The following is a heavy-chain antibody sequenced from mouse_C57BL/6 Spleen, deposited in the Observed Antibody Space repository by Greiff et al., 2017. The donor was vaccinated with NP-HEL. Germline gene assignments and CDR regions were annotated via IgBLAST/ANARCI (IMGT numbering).Heavy chain of an antibody. CDR2: IYPGDGDT. D-gene: IGHD1-1*02. V-gene: IGHV1-82*01. J-gene: IGHJ2*01. CDR1: GYAFSSSW. CDR3: ARSGVGRYYFDY. Sequence: QVQLKESGPELVKPGASVKISCKASGYAFSSSWMNWVKQRPGKGLEWIGRIYPGDGDTNYNGKFKGKATLTADKSSSTAYMQLSSLTSEDSAVYFCARSGVGRYYFDYWGQGTTLTVSS.